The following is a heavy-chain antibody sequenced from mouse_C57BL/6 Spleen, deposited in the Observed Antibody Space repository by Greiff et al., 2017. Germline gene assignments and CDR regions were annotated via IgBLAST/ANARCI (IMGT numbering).Heavy chain of an antibody. CDR3: ARSRGY. J-gene: IGHJ2*01. CDR2: ILPGSGST. Sequence: VQLQESGAELMKPGASVKLSCKATGYTFTGYWIEWVKQRPGHGLEWIGEILPGSGSTNSNEKFKGKATFTADTSSNTAYMQLSSLTTEDSAIYYCARSRGYWGQGTTLTVSS. CDR1: GYTFTGYW. V-gene: IGHV1-9*01.